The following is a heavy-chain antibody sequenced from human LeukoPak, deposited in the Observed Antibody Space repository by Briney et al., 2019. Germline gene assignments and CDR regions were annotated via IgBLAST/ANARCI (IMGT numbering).Heavy chain of an antibody. D-gene: IGHD6-13*01. V-gene: IGHV3-21*01. CDR1: GFTFSSYS. Sequence: GGSLRLSCAASGFTFSSYSMNWVRQAPGKGLEWVSSISSSSSCIYYADSVKGRFTISRDNAKNSLHLQMNSLRAEDTAVYYCARDQNSSSWYYYYYYGMDVWGQGTTVTVSS. CDR3: ARDQNSSSWYYYYYYGMDV. CDR2: ISSSSSCI. J-gene: IGHJ6*02.